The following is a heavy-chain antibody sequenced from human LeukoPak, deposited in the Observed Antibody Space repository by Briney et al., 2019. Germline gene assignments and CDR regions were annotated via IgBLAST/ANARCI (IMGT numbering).Heavy chain of an antibody. CDR3: ARGPSAPQKGTMTWFGELLWREDDY. V-gene: IGHV4-59*01. D-gene: IGHD3-10*01. CDR2: IHYTGST. CDR1: GGSISSYY. Sequence: SETLSLTCTVSGGSISSYYWSWIRQSPGKGLECIGYIHYTGSTNYNPSLKSRVTISVETSKNQFSLKLKSVTAADTAVYYCARGPSAPQKGTMTWFGELLWREDDYWGQGTLVTVSS. J-gene: IGHJ4*02.